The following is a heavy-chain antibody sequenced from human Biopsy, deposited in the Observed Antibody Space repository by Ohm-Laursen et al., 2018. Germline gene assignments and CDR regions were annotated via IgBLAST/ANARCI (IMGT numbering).Heavy chain of an antibody. J-gene: IGHJ3*01. D-gene: IGHD1-26*01. CDR1: GCSINTFY. V-gene: IGHV4-59*01. Sequence: SQTLSFTCTVSGCSINTFYWSWIRQPPGQGLEWIGIIYYSGNTKYNPSLKSRVTISVDTFRNQFSLKLSSVTAADTAVYYCARVRVWADSEGAFDPWGQGTMVTVSS. CDR3: ARVRVWADSEGAFDP. CDR2: IYYSGNT.